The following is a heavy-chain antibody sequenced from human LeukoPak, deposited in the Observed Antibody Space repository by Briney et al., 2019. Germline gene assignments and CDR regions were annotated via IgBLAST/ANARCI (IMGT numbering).Heavy chain of an antibody. CDR1: GFTFSYAA. V-gene: IGHV3-21*01. Sequence: GGSLRLSCVASGFTFSYAAMNWVRQAPGKGLQWVSLISASGGNTYYADSVKGRFTISRDNAKNSLYLQMNSLRAEDTAVYYCARRGSYFDYWGQGTLVTVSS. J-gene: IGHJ4*02. CDR2: ISASGGNT. D-gene: IGHD1-26*01. CDR3: ARRGSYFDY.